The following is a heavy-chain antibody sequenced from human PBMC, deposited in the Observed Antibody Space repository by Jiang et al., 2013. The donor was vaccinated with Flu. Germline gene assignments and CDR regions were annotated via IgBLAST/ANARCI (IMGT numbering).Heavy chain of an antibody. J-gene: IGHJ4*02. V-gene: IGHV4-59*01. D-gene: IGHD3-3*01. CDR3: ARDKPDGGGYHIPHGS. CDR2: IDHRGSP. Sequence: KGLEWIGYIDHRGSPTYNPSLESRVTMSLDPSKKQFSLKLYSVTAADTAVYYCARDKPDGGGYHIPHGSWGQGTLITVSS.